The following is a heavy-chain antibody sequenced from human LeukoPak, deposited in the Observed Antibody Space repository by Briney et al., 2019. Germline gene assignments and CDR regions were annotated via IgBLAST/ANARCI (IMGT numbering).Heavy chain of an antibody. CDR2: IYYTGNT. Sequence: PSETLSLTCTVSIASISSGDYYWRWIRQYPGKGLEWIGYIYYTGNTYYNTSLKSRVTITVDTTRNQFSLKLSSVTASDTAVYYCARDSGGYQYWGQGTLVTVSS. D-gene: IGHD3-22*01. V-gene: IGHV4-31*03. CDR3: ARDSGGYQY. CDR1: IASISSGDYY. J-gene: IGHJ4*02.